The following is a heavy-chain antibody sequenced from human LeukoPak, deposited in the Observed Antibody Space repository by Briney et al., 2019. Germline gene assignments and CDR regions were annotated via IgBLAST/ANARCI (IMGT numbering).Heavy chain of an antibody. CDR3: ARALQPGVYAFDL. J-gene: IGHJ3*01. CDR2: IYYSGST. Sequence: SETLSLTCTVSGVSISSYYWSWIRQPPGEGLEWIGYIYYSGSTNYNPSLKSRVTISVDTSNNQYSLKLSSVTAADTAVYYCARALQPGVYAFDLWGQGTMVTVSS. D-gene: IGHD6-13*01. CDR1: GVSISSYY. V-gene: IGHV4-59*01.